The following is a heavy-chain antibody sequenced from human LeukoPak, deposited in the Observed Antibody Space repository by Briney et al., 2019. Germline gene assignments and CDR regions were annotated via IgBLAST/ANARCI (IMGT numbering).Heavy chain of an antibody. CDR1: GGSFSGYY. Sequence: SETLSLTCAVYGGSFSGYYWSWIRQPPGKGLEWIGEINHSGSTNYNPSLKSRVTISVDTSKNQFSLKLSSVTAADTAVYYCASIPTYSSSPGGDFDYWGQGTLVTVSS. CDR2: INHSGST. J-gene: IGHJ4*02. V-gene: IGHV4-34*01. CDR3: ASIPTYSSSPGGDFDY. D-gene: IGHD6-6*01.